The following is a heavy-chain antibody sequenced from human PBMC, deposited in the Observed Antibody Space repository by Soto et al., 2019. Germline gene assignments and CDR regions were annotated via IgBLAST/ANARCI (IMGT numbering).Heavy chain of an antibody. J-gene: IGHJ6*03. Sequence: QVQLVQSGAEVKKPGASVMVSCEASGDTFTNYEINWVRQATGQGLEWLGWVSLNTGNTGYAQRVHGRVSMTANPSISTAYMELSSLKSEDTAVYYCATVPRGSRYFYYLDVWGKGTTVIVSS. D-gene: IGHD3-16*01. CDR2: VSLNTGNT. CDR1: GDTFTNYE. V-gene: IGHV1-8*01. CDR3: ATVPRGSRYFYYLDV.